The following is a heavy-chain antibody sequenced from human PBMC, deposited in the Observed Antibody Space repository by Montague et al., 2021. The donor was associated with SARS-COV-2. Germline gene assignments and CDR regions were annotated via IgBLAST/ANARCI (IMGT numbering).Heavy chain of an antibody. D-gene: IGHD3-3*01. V-gene: IGHV2-70*01. Sequence: VKPTQTLTLTCTFSGFSLSTSGMCVSWIRQPPGKALEWLALIDWDDDKYYSTSLKTRLTISKDTSKNQVVLTMTNMDPVDTATYHCARSFSIFGVVIIPAYFDHWGQGTLVTVSS. J-gene: IGHJ4*02. CDR3: ARSFSIFGVVIIPAYFDH. CDR2: IDWDDDK. CDR1: GFSLSTSGMC.